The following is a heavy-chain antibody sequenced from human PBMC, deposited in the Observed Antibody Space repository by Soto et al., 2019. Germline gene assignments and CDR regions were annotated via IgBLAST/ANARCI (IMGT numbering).Heavy chain of an antibody. CDR1: GGSISSGGYY. Sequence: LSLTCTVSGGSISSGGYYWSWIRQHPGKGLEWIGYIYYSGSTYYNPSLKSRVTISVDTSKNQFSLKLSSVTAADTAVYYCARGKWLLSYYYGMDVWGQGTTVTVSS. CDR3: ARGKWLLSYYYGMDV. D-gene: IGHD2-8*01. J-gene: IGHJ6*02. CDR2: IYYSGST. V-gene: IGHV4-31*03.